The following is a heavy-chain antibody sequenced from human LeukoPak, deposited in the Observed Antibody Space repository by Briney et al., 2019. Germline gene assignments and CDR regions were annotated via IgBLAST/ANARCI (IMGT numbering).Heavy chain of an antibody. CDR2: FDPEDGET. V-gene: IGHV1-24*01. J-gene: IGHJ4*02. Sequence: ASVKVSCKVSGYTLTELSMHWVRQVPGKGLEWMGGFDPEDGETIYAQKFQGRVTMTEDTSTDTAYMELSSLRSEDTAVYYCATADYDSSGPLDYWGQGTLVTVSS. D-gene: IGHD3-22*01. CDR1: GYTLTELS. CDR3: ATADYDSSGPLDY.